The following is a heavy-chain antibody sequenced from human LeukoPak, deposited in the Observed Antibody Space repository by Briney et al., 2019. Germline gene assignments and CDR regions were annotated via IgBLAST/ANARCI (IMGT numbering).Heavy chain of an antibody. CDR1: GYTFTSYG. J-gene: IGHJ4*02. V-gene: IGHV1-2*02. D-gene: IGHD6-13*01. Sequence: GASVKVSCKASGYTFTSYGISWVRQAPGQGLEWMGWINPNSGGTNYAQKFQGRVTMTRDTSISTAYMELSRLRSDDTAVYYCARDLAAAGLHPDYWGQGTLVTVSS. CDR2: INPNSGGT. CDR3: ARDLAAAGLHPDY.